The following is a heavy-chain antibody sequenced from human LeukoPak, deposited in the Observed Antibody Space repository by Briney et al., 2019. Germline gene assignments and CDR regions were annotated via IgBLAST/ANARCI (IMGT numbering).Heavy chain of an antibody. J-gene: IGHJ4*02. V-gene: IGHV3-30*03. CDR1: GFTFSSYD. CDR3: ARHGSWSFDY. CDR2: ISYDGSDK. Sequence: GSLRLSCAASGFTFSSYDMHWVRQAPGKGLEWVAVISYDGSDKYYADSVKGRFTISRDNSKNTLSLQMNSLRAEDTAVYYCARHGSWSFDYWGQGTLVTVSA. D-gene: IGHD6-13*01.